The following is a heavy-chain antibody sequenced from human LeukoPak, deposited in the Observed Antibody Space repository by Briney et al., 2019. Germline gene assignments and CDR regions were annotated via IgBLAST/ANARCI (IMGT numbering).Heavy chain of an antibody. CDR2: IYYSGST. CDR1: GGSISSYY. D-gene: IGHD6-19*01. Sequence: SETLSLTCTVSGGSISSYYWSWIRQPPGKGLEWIGYIYYSGSTNYNPSLKSRVTISVDTSKNQFSLKLSSVTAADTAVYYCARAPRYSSGWLDYWGQGTLVTVSS. J-gene: IGHJ4*02. V-gene: IGHV4-59*01. CDR3: ARAPRYSSGWLDY.